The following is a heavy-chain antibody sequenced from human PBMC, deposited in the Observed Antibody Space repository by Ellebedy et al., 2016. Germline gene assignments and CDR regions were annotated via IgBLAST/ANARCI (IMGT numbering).Heavy chain of an antibody. Sequence: GESLKISCRGSGYTFSGYWIGWVRQMPGQGLEWMGIIYPGDSDTRYSPSFQGQVTISADKSTSTAYLQWRSLKASDTAMYYCARRQLDPRSPWFGAFDIWGQGTMVTVSS. CDR2: IYPGDSDT. CDR3: ARRQLDPRSPWFGAFDI. CDR1: GYTFSGYW. J-gene: IGHJ3*02. D-gene: IGHD3-10*01. V-gene: IGHV5-51*01.